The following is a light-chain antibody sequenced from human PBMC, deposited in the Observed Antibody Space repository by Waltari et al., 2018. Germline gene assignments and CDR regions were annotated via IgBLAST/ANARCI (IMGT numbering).Light chain of an antibody. V-gene: IGKV3-20*01. CDR2: DAS. CDR1: QSVSRA. J-gene: IGKJ1*01. Sequence: EIVLTQSPGTLSLSPGERATLSCRASQSVSRALVWYQQKPGQAPRLLIYDASRRATGILDRFSGSGSGTDFSLTISRLEPEDSAVYYCQKYERLPATFGQGTKVEI. CDR3: QKYERLPAT.